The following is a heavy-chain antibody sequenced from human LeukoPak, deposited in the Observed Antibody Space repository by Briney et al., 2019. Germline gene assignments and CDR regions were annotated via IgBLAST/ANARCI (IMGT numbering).Heavy chain of an antibody. V-gene: IGHV1-8*01. CDR1: GYTFVSYD. J-gene: IGHJ4*02. Sequence: ASVKVSCKASGYTFVSYDINWVRQATGQGPEWMGWMSPNSGNTGYAQKFQGRVTMTRDTSINTAYMELSGLISGDTAVYYCTRGPPNWGYDFWGQGTLVTVSS. D-gene: IGHD7-27*01. CDR3: TRGPPNWGYDF. CDR2: MSPNSGNT.